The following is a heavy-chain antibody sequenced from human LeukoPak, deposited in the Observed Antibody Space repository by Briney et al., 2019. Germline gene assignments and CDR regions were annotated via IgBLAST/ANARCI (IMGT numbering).Heavy chain of an antibody. Sequence: GGSLRLSCAASGFTFSSYWMHWVRQAPGKGLVWVSRIKSDGSTNYVDSVKGRFTISRDNAKNSLYLQMNSLRAEDTAVYYCARDGRDGYIDYWGQGTLVTVSS. J-gene: IGHJ4*02. CDR3: ARDGRDGYIDY. CDR1: GFTFSSYW. CDR2: IKSDGST. D-gene: IGHD5-24*01. V-gene: IGHV3-74*01.